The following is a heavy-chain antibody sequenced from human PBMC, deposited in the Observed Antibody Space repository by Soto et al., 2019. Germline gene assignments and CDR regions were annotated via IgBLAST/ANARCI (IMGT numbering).Heavy chain of an antibody. CDR2: ISYDGSNK. D-gene: IGHD5-12*01. V-gene: IGHV3-30-3*01. J-gene: IGHJ6*02. CDR1: GFPFSSYA. CDR3: ARVLWAGGYDYPDYYYYYGMDV. Sequence: QVQLVESGGGVVQPGRSLRLSCAASGFPFSSYAMHWVRQAPGKGLEWVAVISYDGSNKYYADSVKGRFTISRDNSKNTLYLQMNSLRAEDTAVYYCARVLWAGGYDYPDYYYYYGMDVWVQGTTVTVSS.